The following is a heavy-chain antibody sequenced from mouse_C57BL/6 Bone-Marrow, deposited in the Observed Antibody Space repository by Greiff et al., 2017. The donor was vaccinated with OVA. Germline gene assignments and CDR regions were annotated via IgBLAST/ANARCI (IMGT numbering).Heavy chain of an antibody. D-gene: IGHD1-1*01. CDR1: GYTFTDYY. CDR3: ARSRNYYCSSYVVYFDY. V-gene: IGHV1-26*01. J-gene: IGHJ2*01. CDR2: INPNNGGT. Sequence: EVQLQQSGPELVKPGASVKISCKASGYTFTDYYMNWVKQSHGKSLEWIGDINPNNGGTSYNQKFKGKATLTVDKSSSTAYMELRSLTSEDSAVYYCARSRNYYCSSYVVYFDYWGQGTTLTVSS.